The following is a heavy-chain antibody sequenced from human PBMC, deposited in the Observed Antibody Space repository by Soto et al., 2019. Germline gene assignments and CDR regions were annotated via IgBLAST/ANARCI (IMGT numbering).Heavy chain of an antibody. CDR2: IYHSGST. V-gene: IGHV4-38-2*02. CDR1: GYSITSGYY. Sequence: PSETLSLTCTVSGYSITSGYYWGWIRQPPGKGLEWIGSIYHSGSTYYNPPLKSRVTISVDTSNNQFSLKLSSVTAADTAVYYCARDSYGGNSDFDIWGQGTMVTVSS. CDR3: ARDSYGGNSDFDI. J-gene: IGHJ3*02. D-gene: IGHD4-17*01.